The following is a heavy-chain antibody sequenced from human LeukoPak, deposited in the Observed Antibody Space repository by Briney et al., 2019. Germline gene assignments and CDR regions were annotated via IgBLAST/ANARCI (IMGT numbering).Heavy chain of an antibody. V-gene: IGHV3-23*01. CDR2: ISSSGDST. CDR1: GFTFSSYA. D-gene: IGHD3-22*01. CDR3: AKSKFPYDTDGWHGYFDF. J-gene: IGHJ4*02. Sequence: GGSLRLSCAASGFTFSSYAMSWVRQAPGKGLEWVSSISSSGDSTYYADSVKGRFTISRDNSKNTVFMHMNSLRADDTAVFYCAKSKFPYDTDGWHGYFDFWGQGTLVTVSS.